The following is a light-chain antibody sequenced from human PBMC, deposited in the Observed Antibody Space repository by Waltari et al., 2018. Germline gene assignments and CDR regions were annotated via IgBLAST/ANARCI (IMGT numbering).Light chain of an antibody. CDR2: EVT. CDR3: CAYEGSDSWV. Sequence: QSALTQPASVSGSPGQSITISCTGSSSDVGRYNLDSWYQQHPGKAPKLMIYEVTKRPLAVSDRFSGSKSGNTASLTISGLQAEDEADYYCCAYEGSDSWVFGGGTKLTVL. V-gene: IGLV2-23*02. J-gene: IGLJ3*02. CDR1: SSDVGRYNL.